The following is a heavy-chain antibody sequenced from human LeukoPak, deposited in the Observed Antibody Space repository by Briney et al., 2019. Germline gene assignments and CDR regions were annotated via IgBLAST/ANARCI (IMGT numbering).Heavy chain of an antibody. D-gene: IGHD7-27*01. CDR2: INPNSGGT. CDR1: GYTLTGYY. Sequence: GASVKVSCKACGYTLTGYYMQWVRQAPGQGLECMGCINPNSGGTNYAQKVQGRVTMTRDTSISTAYMELSRLRSDDTAVYYCAREMGIVGYFDYWGQGTLVTVSS. J-gene: IGHJ4*02. CDR3: AREMGIVGYFDY. V-gene: IGHV1-2*02.